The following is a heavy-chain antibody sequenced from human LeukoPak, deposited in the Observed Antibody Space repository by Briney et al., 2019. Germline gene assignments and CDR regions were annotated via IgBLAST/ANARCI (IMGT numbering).Heavy chain of an antibody. D-gene: IGHD2-15*01. J-gene: IGHJ6*02. CDR1: GGSFSGYY. V-gene: IGHV4-34*01. CDR3: ASDRYCSGGSCHLYYYGMDV. CDR2: INHSGST. Sequence: SETLSLTCAVYGGSFSGYYWSWIRQPPGKGLEWIGEINHSGSTNYNPSLKSRVTISVDTSKNQFSLKLSSVTAADTAVYYCASDRYCSGGSCHLYYYGMDVWGQGTTVTVSS.